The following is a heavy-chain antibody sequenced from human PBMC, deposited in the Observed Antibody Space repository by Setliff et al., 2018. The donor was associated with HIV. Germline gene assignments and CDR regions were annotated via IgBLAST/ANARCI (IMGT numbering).Heavy chain of an antibody. CDR2: MNPNSGNT. CDR3: AKPFGSDGSRQLDS. D-gene: IGHD2-15*01. Sequence: ASVKVSCKASGYTFTSYDINWVRQATGQGLEWMGWMNPNSGNTGYAQKFQGRATMTRNTSISTAYMELSSLRSDDTAIYYCAKPFGSDGSRQLDSWGQGTLVTVSS. CDR1: GYTFTSYD. V-gene: IGHV1-8*02. J-gene: IGHJ4*02.